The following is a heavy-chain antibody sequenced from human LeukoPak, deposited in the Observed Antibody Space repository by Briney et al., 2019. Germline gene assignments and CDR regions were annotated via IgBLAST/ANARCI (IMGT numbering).Heavy chain of an antibody. D-gene: IGHD6-13*01. CDR1: GGSFSGYY. CDR3: ARGLAAAGMRRFDP. CDR2: INHSGST. J-gene: IGHJ5*02. Sequence: SETLSLTCAVYGGSFSGYYWSWIRQPPGKGLEWIGEINHSGSTNYNPSLKSRVTISVDTSKNQFSLKLSSVTAADTAVYYCARGLAAAGMRRFDPWRQGTLVTVSS. V-gene: IGHV4-34*01.